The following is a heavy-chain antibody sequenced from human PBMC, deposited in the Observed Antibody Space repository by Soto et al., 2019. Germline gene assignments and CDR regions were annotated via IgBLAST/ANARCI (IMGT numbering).Heavy chain of an antibody. Sequence: SETLSLTCIVSGVSVTSYTWSWIRQPPGKGLEWIGYIYYSGSTNYNPSLKSRVTISVDTSKNQFSLKLSSVTAADTAVYYCARDTPYYFDYWGQGTLVTVSS. CDR2: IYYSGST. J-gene: IGHJ4*02. CDR1: GVSVTSYT. CDR3: ARDTPYYFDY. V-gene: IGHV4-59*02.